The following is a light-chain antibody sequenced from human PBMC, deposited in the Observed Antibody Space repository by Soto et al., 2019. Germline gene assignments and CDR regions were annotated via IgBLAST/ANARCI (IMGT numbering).Light chain of an antibody. J-gene: IGLJ2*01. CDR1: SSDLGGYNY. V-gene: IGLV2-14*01. CDR2: DVS. Sequence: QSALTQPASVSGSPGQSITISCTGTSSDLGGYNYVSWYQQHPGKAPKLMIYDVSNRPSGVSNRFSGSKSGNTASLTISGLQAEDEADYYCSSYTSSSTPSVVFGGGTKLTVL. CDR3: SSYTSSSTPSVV.